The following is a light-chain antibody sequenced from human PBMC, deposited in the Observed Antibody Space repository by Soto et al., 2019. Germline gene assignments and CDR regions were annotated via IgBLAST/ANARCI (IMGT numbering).Light chain of an antibody. Sequence: DIVMSQSPVTLPVTPGEPASISCRSSQSLLNYKGYVYLDWYVQKPGQSPQLLIYLGSNRASGVHVRFSGSVSGTDFTLEIRRVGNEDVGIYYCMQATKLPMTFGGGTRV. J-gene: IGKJ4*01. CDR1: QSLLNYKGYVY. CDR3: MQATKLPMT. CDR2: LGS. V-gene: IGKV2-28*01.